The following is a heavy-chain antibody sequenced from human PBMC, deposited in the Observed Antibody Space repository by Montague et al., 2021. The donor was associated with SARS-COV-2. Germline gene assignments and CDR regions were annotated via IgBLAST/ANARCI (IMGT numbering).Heavy chain of an antibody. CDR3: ARQLIGWATQFDH. CDR1: GASITSSSYY. CDR2: INYSGAN. Sequence: SETLSLTCTVSGASITSSSYYWGWIRQPPGKGLEWFGTINYSGANYYNPSLKSRVTISLDTSKNQFSLKLTSVTAADTAVYYCARQLIGWATQFDHWGQGTLVTVSS. J-gene: IGHJ4*02. V-gene: IGHV4-39*01. D-gene: IGHD5-24*01.